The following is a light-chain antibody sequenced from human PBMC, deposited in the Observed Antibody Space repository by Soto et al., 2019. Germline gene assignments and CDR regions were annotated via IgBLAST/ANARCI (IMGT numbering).Light chain of an antibody. V-gene: IGKV3-15*01. CDR3: QQYNNWPLT. CDR1: QSVGSN. CDR2: GTS. J-gene: IGKJ4*01. Sequence: EIGMTQSPSTLSLSPGERATLSCRASQSVGSNLAWYQQKPGQAPRFLIYGTSTRATGFPARFSGSGSGTEFTLTISSLQSEDFAVYYCQQYNNWPLTFGGGTKVDIK.